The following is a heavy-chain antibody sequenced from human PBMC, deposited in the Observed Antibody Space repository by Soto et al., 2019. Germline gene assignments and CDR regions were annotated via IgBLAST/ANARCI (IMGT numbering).Heavy chain of an antibody. CDR2: IIPIFGTA. D-gene: IGHD2-15*01. J-gene: IGHJ4*02. CDR3: ASGYCSGGSCYSSFFDY. V-gene: IGHV1-69*06. CDR1: GGTFSSYA. Sequence: GASVKVSCKASGGTFSSYAISWVRQAPGQGLEWMGGIIPIFGTANYAQKFQGRVTITADKSTSTAYMELSSLRSEDTAVYYCASGYCSGGSCYSSFFDYWGQGTLVTVSS.